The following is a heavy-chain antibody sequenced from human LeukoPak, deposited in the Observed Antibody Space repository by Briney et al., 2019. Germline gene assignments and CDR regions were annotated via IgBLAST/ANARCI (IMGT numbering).Heavy chain of an antibody. Sequence: SETLSLTCAVSDYSISSGYYWGWIRQPPGKGLEWIGSIYHSGSTYYNPSLKSRVTISVDTSKNQFSLKLSSVTAADTAVYYCARHSNSWDYYYYYMDVWGKGTTVTDSS. D-gene: IGHD6-6*01. J-gene: IGHJ6*03. CDR3: ARHSNSWDYYYYYMDV. CDR2: IYHSGST. V-gene: IGHV4-38-2*01. CDR1: DYSISSGYY.